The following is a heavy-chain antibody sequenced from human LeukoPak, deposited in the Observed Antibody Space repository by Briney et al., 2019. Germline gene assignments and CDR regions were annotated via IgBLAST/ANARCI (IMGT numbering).Heavy chain of an antibody. Sequence: SETLSLTCTVSGGSISSYYWSWIRQPPGKGLEWIGYIYYSGCTNYNPSLKSRVTISVDTSKNQFSLELSSVTAADTAVYYCARGWLGSGSYPFDYWGQGTLVTVSS. CDR2: IYYSGCT. CDR3: ARGWLGSGSYPFDY. D-gene: IGHD3-10*01. V-gene: IGHV4-59*01. CDR1: GGSISSYY. J-gene: IGHJ4*02.